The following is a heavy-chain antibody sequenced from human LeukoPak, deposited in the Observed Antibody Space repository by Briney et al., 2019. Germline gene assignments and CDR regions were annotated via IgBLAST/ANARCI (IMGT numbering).Heavy chain of an antibody. D-gene: IGHD3-10*01. Sequence: SETLSLTCTVSGGSISSNSYYWGWIRQPPGKGLDWIGSIYYSGSTYYNPSLKSRVTISVDTSKNQFSLKLSYVTTADTAVYFCARNRYYYGSGSYGVPNWFDPWGQGTLVTVSS. V-gene: IGHV4-39*01. CDR2: IYYSGST. CDR1: GGSISSNSYY. CDR3: ARNRYYYGSGSYGVPNWFDP. J-gene: IGHJ5*02.